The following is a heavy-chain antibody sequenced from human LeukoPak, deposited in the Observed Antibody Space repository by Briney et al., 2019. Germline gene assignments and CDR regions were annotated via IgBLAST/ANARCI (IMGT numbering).Heavy chain of an antibody. V-gene: IGHV3-20*04. J-gene: IGHJ4*02. Sequence: GGSLRLSCAAAGFTFDDYGMSWVRQAPGKGLEWVSGINWNGGSTGYADSVKGRFTISRDNAKNSLYLQMNSLRAEDTALYYCARDLGQFLEWLSKPSYFDYCGQGTLVTVSS. CDR2: INWNGGST. CDR3: ARDLGQFLEWLSKPSYFDY. D-gene: IGHD3-3*01. CDR1: GFTFDDYG.